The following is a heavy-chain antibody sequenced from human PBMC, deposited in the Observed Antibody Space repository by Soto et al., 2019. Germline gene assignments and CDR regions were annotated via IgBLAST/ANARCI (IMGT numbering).Heavy chain of an antibody. J-gene: IGHJ4*02. CDR1: GNSISTTNW. CDR3: ARDVGYHYDGNPSGQFDF. D-gene: IGHD3-22*01. Sequence: QVELQESGPGLVKPSGTLSLTCVVSGNSISTTNWWSWVRQSPGKGLEWIGEIYHSGSTNYNPSLKSRVTISVDKSKNQFSLKLSSVTAADTAVYYCARDVGYHYDGNPSGQFDFWGQGTLVTVSS. CDR2: IYHSGST. V-gene: IGHV4-4*02.